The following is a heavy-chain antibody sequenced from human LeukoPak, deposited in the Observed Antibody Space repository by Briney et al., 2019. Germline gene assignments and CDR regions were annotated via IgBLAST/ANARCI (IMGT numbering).Heavy chain of an antibody. V-gene: IGHV1-69*13. D-gene: IGHD3-16*01. Sequence: SVKVSCKASGGTFSSYAINWVRQAPGQGLEWMGGIIPIFGTANYAQKFQGRVTITADESTSTAYMELSSLRSEDTAVYYCARAWRGEFWFDPWGQGTLVTVSS. CDR1: GGTFSSYA. J-gene: IGHJ5*02. CDR3: ARAWRGEFWFDP. CDR2: IIPIFGTA.